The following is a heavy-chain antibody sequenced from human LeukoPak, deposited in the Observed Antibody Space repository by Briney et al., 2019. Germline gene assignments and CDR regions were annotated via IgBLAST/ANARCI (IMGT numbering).Heavy chain of an antibody. J-gene: IGHJ4*02. CDR1: GFTFSSYW. D-gene: IGHD2-2*01. CDR2: IKQDGSEK. CDR3: ARDGAPDAHCSSASCAIR. Sequence: GGSLRLSCAASGFTFSSYWMNWVRHAPGKGLEWVATIKQDGSEKYYVDSVKGRFTISRDNAKNSLYLQMNSLRVEDTAVYYCARDGAPDAHCSSASCAIRWGQGTLVTVSS. V-gene: IGHV3-7*01.